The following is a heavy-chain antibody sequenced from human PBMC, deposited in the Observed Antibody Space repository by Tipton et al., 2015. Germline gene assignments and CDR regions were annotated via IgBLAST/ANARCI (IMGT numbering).Heavy chain of an antibody. D-gene: IGHD3-10*01. CDR3: AKGGFYSGSHPNYFDY. J-gene: IGHJ4*02. V-gene: IGHV3-23*01. Sequence: SLRLSCAASEFAFTTYAMSWVRQAPGKGLEWVSSINANADTTYYSDSVKGRFTISRDNSKSTLYLQMNSLRVEDTAIYYCAKGGFYSGSHPNYFDYWGQGILVTVSS. CDR1: EFAFTTYA. CDR2: INANADTT.